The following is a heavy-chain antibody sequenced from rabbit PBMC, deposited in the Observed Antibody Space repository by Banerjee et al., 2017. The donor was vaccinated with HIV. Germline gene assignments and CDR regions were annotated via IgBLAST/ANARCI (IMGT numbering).Heavy chain of an antibody. CDR3: ARDSEGDYSVLNL. CDR1: GFSFSSSYY. V-gene: IGHV1S45*01. Sequence: QEQLVESGGGLVQPGGTLTLTCKASGFSFSSSYYMCWVRQAPGKGLEWIGCIYTGSGSTYYASWAKGRFTISKTSSTTVTLQMTSLTAADTAPYFCARDSEGDYSVLNLWGPGTLVTVS. D-gene: IGHD2-1*01. J-gene: IGHJ4*01. CDR2: IYTGSGST.